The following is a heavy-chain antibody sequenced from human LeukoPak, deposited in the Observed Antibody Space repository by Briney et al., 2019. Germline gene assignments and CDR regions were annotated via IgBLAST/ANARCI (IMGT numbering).Heavy chain of an antibody. CDR3: ARHRLSYVEMAPFDY. D-gene: IGHD5-24*01. V-gene: IGHV5-51*01. J-gene: IGHJ4*02. Sequence: KPGESLKISCKGSGYSFTSYWIGWVLQMPGKGLEWMVIIYPGDSDTRYSPSFQGQVTISADKSISTAYLQWSSLKASDTAMYYCARHRLSYVEMAPFDYWGQGTLVTVSS. CDR2: IYPGDSDT. CDR1: GYSFTSYW.